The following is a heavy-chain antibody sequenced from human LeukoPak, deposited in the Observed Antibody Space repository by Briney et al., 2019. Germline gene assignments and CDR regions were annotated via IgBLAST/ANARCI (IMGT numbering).Heavy chain of an antibody. V-gene: IGHV3-66*02. CDR3: ARGRDCSSTSCYGDFDY. CDR1: GFTVSSNY. CDR2: IYSGGST. Sequence: GGSLRLSCAASGFTVSSNYMSWVRQAPGKGLEWVSVIYSGGSTYYAASVKVRFTISRDNSKNTLYLQMNSLRAEDTAVYYCARGRDCSSTSCYGDFDYWGQGTLVTVSS. D-gene: IGHD2-2*01. J-gene: IGHJ4*02.